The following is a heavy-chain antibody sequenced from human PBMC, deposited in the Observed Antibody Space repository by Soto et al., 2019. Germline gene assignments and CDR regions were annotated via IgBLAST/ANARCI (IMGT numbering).Heavy chain of an antibody. D-gene: IGHD5-18*01. CDR1: GFTFSSYW. CDR3: ARPAMLRVGAFDI. V-gene: IGHV3-74*01. CDR2: INSDGSST. Sequence: GGSLRLSCAASGFTFSSYWMHWVRQAPGKGLVWVSRINSDGSSTSYADSVKGRFTISRDNAKNTLYLQMNSLRAEDTAVYYCARPAMLRVGAFDIWGQGTMVTVSS. J-gene: IGHJ3*02.